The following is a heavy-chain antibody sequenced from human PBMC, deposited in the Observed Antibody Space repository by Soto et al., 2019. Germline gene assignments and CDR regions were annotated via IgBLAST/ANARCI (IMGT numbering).Heavy chain of an antibody. CDR1: GGTFSSYA. Sequence: SVKVSCKASGGTFSSYAISWVRQAPGQGLEWMGGIIPIFGTANYAQKFQGRVTITADESTSTAYMELSSLRSEDTAVYYCARDRSPYYYDSSGYYYPFDYWGQGTLVTVSS. D-gene: IGHD3-22*01. V-gene: IGHV1-69*13. CDR2: IIPIFGTA. CDR3: ARDRSPYYYDSSGYYYPFDY. J-gene: IGHJ4*02.